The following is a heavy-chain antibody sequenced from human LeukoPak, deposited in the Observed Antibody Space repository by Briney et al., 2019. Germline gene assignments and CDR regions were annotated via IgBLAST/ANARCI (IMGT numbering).Heavy chain of an antibody. CDR3: ARTAYYDFWSGYPGPQDY. Sequence: GESLKISCKGSGYSFTSYWIGWVRQMPGKGLEWVGIIYPGDSDTRYSPSFQGQVTISADKSISTAYLQWSSLKASDTAMYYCARTAYYDFWSGYPGPQDYWGQGTLVTVSS. V-gene: IGHV5-51*01. D-gene: IGHD3-3*01. J-gene: IGHJ4*02. CDR1: GYSFTSYW. CDR2: IYPGDSDT.